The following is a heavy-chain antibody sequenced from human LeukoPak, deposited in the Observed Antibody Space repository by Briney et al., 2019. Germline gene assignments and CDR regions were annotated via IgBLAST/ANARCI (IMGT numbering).Heavy chain of an antibody. J-gene: IGHJ4*02. CDR2: ISYDGSNK. CDR1: GFTVSSNY. Sequence: GGSLRLSCAASGFTVSSNYMSWVRQAPGKGLEWVAVISYDGSNKYYADSVKGRFTISRDNSKNTLYLQMNSLRAEDTAVYYCARDRGGLDYWGQGTLVTVSS. CDR3: ARDRGGLDY. V-gene: IGHV3-30-3*01. D-gene: IGHD2-15*01.